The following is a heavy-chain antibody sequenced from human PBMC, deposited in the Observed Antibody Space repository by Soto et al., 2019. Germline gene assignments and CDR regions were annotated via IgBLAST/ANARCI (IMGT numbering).Heavy chain of an antibody. D-gene: IGHD3-3*01. CDR1: GFTFSSYA. Sequence: PGGSLRLSCAASGFTFSSYAMSWVRQAPGKGLEWVSAISGSGGSTYYADSVKGRFTISRDNSKNTRYLQMNSLRAEDTAVYYCAKGGDFFEVVPRRSTGYGMDVWGQGTTGTVAS. V-gene: IGHV3-23*01. CDR2: ISGSGGST. J-gene: IGHJ6*02. CDR3: AKGGDFFEVVPRRSTGYGMDV.